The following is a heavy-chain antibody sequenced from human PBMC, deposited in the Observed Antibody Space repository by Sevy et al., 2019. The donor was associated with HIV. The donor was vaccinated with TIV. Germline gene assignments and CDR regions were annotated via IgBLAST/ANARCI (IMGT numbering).Heavy chain of an antibody. CDR3: ITDPAYRGYDEEVINYYFYGMDV. CDR2: IKSEFDGGAI. D-gene: IGHD5-12*01. CDR1: GFTFSSAW. Sequence: GGSLRLSCTASGFTFSSAWMSWVRQAPGKGLEWVGRIKSEFDGGAIDYAAPVKGSFTISREDSKNTVYLQMNSLKNEETAVYYCITDPAYRGYDEEVINYYFYGMDVWGQGTTVTVSS. V-gene: IGHV3-15*01. J-gene: IGHJ6*02.